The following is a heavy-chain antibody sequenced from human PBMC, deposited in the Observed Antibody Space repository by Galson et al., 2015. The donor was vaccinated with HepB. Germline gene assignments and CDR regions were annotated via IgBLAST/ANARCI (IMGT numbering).Heavy chain of an antibody. CDR3: ARGTYGDYVSGSDY. D-gene: IGHD4-17*01. CDR2: IWYDGSNK. V-gene: IGHV3-33*01. Sequence: SLRLSCAASGFTFSSYGMHWVRQAPGKGLEWVAVIWYDGSNKYYADSVKGRFTISRDNSKNTLYLQMNSLRAEDTAVYYCARGTYGDYVSGSDYWGQGTLSPSPQ. J-gene: IGHJ4*02. CDR1: GFTFSSYG.